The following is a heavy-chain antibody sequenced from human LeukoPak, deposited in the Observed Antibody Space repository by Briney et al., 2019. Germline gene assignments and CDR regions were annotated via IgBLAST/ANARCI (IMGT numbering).Heavy chain of an antibody. CDR2: AKNKANSYTT. D-gene: IGHD3-16*02. J-gene: IGHJ4*02. Sequence: GGSLRLSCAASGFTFSSYAMSWVRQAPGKGLEWVGRAKNKANSYTTEYAASVEGRFTISRDDSKNSLYLQMNSLKTEDTAVYYCARGGSYRHFDYWGQGTLVTVSS. V-gene: IGHV3-72*01. CDR1: GFTFSSYA. CDR3: ARGGSYRHFDY.